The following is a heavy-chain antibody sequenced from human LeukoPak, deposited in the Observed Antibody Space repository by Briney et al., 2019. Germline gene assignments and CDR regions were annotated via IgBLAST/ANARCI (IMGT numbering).Heavy chain of an antibody. V-gene: IGHV1-8*01. J-gene: IGHJ3*02. CDR3: AVLQRGDTYGDYGPAPDSFDI. CDR2: MNPNSGNT. CDR1: GYTFTSYN. D-gene: IGHD4-17*01. Sequence: ASVKVSCKASGYTFTSYNINWVRQATGQGLEWMGWMNPNSGNTGYAQKFQGRVTMTRNTSISTAYMELSSLRSEDTAVYYCAVLQRGDTYGDYGPAPDSFDIWGQGTMVTVSS.